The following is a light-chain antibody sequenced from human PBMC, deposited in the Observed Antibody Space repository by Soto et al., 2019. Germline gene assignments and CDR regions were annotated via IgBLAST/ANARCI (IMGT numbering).Light chain of an antibody. Sequence: EIVLTQSPATLSLSPGEGATLSCRASQSVSSYLAWYQQKPGQAPRLLIYDASNRATGIPARFSGSWSGTDFTLIISSLVPEDFAVYYCQQRSNWPVTFGLGTKVEV. CDR2: DAS. J-gene: IGKJ1*01. V-gene: IGKV3-11*01. CDR1: QSVSSY. CDR3: QQRSNWPVT.